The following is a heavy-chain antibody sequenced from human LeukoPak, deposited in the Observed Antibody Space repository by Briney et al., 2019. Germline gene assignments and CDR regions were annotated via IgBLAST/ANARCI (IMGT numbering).Heavy chain of an antibody. J-gene: IGHJ3*02. V-gene: IGHV4-34*01. Sequence: SETLSLTCAVYGGSFSGYYWSWIRQPPGKGLEWIGEINHSGSTNYNPSLKSRVTISVDTSKNQFSLKLSSVTAADTAVYYCARLARPGHDAFDIWGQGTMVTVSS. CDR2: INHSGST. CDR3: ARLARPGHDAFDI. CDR1: GGSFSGYY.